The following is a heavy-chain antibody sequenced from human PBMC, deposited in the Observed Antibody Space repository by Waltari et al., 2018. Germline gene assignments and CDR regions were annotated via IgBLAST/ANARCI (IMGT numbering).Heavy chain of an antibody. CDR3: AKDRDGASLTLFYFDQ. V-gene: IGHV3-23*01. CDR2: ISGGVGTT. J-gene: IGHJ4*02. D-gene: IGHD3-16*01. CDR1: GFTFSSYG. Sequence: EVQLLESGGGLVQPGESLRLSCAASGFTFSSYGMAWVRQAAGKGLEWVASISGGVGTTDYADSVKGRFTISRDNSDKKFLLQMSRMRVEDTAVYYCAKDRDGASLTLFYFDQWSQGALVTVSS.